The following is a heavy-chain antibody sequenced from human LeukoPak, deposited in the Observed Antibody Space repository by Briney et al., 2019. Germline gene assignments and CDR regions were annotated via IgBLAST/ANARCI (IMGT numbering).Heavy chain of an antibody. V-gene: IGHV1-2*06. Sequence: ASVKVSCKAPGYIFTDYFLHWVRQAPGQGLEWMGRINPHSGGTNYAQRFQGRVTMTRDTSISTAYMELSSLRSDDTAVYYCARDGDSSDYPYWGQGTLLTVSS. CDR3: ARDGDSSDYPY. CDR1: GYIFTDYF. D-gene: IGHD3-22*01. J-gene: IGHJ4*02. CDR2: INPHSGGT.